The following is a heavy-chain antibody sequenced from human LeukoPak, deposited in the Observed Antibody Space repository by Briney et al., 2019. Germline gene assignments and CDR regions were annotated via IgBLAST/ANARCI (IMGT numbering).Heavy chain of an antibody. J-gene: IGHJ3*02. V-gene: IGHV1-18*01. D-gene: IGHD3-22*01. Sequence: ASVKVSCKASGYTFTSYGISWVRQAPGQGLEWMGWISAYNGNTNYAQKLQGRVTMTTDTSTSTAYMELSSLRSEDTAVYYCASRRRVYDSYWGDAFDIWGQGTMVTVSS. CDR1: GYTFTSYG. CDR3: ASRRRVYDSYWGDAFDI. CDR2: ISAYNGNT.